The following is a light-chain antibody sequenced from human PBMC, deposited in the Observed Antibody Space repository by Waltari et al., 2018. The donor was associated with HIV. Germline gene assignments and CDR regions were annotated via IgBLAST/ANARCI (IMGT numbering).Light chain of an antibody. CDR2: GAS. Sequence: EIVLTQSPSTLSLSPGERATLSCRASQSVSSYLAWYQQKPGQGPRLLINGASSRATGIPARFSGSGSGTDFTLTISSLEPGDFGVYYCHQRSSWPLTFGQGTRLEIK. CDR3: HQRSSWPLT. CDR1: QSVSSY. V-gene: IGKV3-11*01. J-gene: IGKJ5*01.